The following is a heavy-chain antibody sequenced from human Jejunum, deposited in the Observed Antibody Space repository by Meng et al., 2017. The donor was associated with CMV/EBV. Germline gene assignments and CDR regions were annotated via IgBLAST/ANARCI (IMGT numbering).Heavy chain of an antibody. D-gene: IGHD7-27*01. J-gene: IGHJ4*02. CDR3: TREALWGFDMPMTRTEFDF. CDR1: STTW. V-gene: IGHV3-7*01. Sequence: STTWMSRVRQARGKGLEWVPKIKQDGTEKYYVESVKGRFTIARDNAKSSLFLQMDSLRVDDTAVYYCTREALWGFDMPMTRTEFDFWGQGTLVTVSS. CDR2: IKQDGTEK.